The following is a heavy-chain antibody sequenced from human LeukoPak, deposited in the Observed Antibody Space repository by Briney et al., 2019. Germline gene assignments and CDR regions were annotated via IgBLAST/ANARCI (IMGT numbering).Heavy chain of an antibody. V-gene: IGHV3-7*01. CDR3: ARGKGVDY. CDR2: IKQDGSET. CDR1: GFTFSGYW. J-gene: IGHJ4*02. Sequence: GGSLRLSCAASGFTFSGYWMTWVRQAPGKGLEWVANIKQDGSETYYVDSVKGRFTISRDNARNSLYLQMNSLRAEDTAVYYCARGKGVDYWGQGNLVTVSS.